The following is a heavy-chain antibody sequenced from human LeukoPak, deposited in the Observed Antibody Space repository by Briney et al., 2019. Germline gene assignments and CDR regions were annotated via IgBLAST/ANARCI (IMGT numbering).Heavy chain of an antibody. Sequence: GGSLRLSCAASGFTFSSYGIHWVRQAPGKGLEWVTFIRYDGSSKYYADSVKGRFIISRDNSKNTLYLQMNSLRAEDSAVYYCAKNYGSGSSVKYYYYMDVWGKGTTVTVSS. CDR1: GFTFSSYG. CDR2: IRYDGSSK. D-gene: IGHD3-10*01. CDR3: AKNYGSGSSVKYYYYMDV. V-gene: IGHV3-30*02. J-gene: IGHJ6*03.